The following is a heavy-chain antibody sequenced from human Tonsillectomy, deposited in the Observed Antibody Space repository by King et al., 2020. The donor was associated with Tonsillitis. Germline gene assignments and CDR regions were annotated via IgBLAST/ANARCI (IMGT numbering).Heavy chain of an antibody. Sequence: VQLQESGPGLVKPSETLSLTCTVSGYSISSGYYWGWIRQPPGKGLEWIGSIYHSGSTYYNPSLKSRVTISVDTSKNQFSLKLSSVTAADTAVYYCARIGQEWLVSYWGQGTLVTVSS. CDR1: GYSISSGYY. CDR2: IYHSGST. CDR3: ARIGQEWLVSY. V-gene: IGHV4-38-2*02. J-gene: IGHJ4*02. D-gene: IGHD6-19*01.